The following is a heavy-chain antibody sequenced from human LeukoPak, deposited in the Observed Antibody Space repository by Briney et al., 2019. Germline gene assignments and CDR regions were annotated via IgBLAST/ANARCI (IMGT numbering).Heavy chain of an antibody. CDR2: ISTTSSYI. J-gene: IGHJ4*02. CDR3: ARDGVLCGGDCDIFDY. D-gene: IGHD2-21*02. CDR1: GGTFSSYS. V-gene: IGHV3-21*01. Sequence: GGSLRLSCAASGGTFSSYSMNCVRQPPWKGLEWVSSISTTSSYIYYADSLKCRFTISRDNAKKTLYLQMNSLRAEDTAVYYCARDGVLCGGDCDIFDYWGQGTLVTVSS.